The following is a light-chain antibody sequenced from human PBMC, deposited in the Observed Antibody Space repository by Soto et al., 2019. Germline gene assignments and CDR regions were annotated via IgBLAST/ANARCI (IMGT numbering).Light chain of an antibody. V-gene: IGLV2-8*01. J-gene: IGLJ1*01. CDR2: EVS. CDR3: SSYGGSNNYV. CDR1: SSDVGGYNY. Sequence: QSVLTQPPSASGSPGQSVTISCTGTSSDVGGYNYVSWYQQHPGKAPKLMIYEVSKRPSGVPDRFSGSKSGNTASLTVSGLQAEDEADYYCSSYGGSNNYVFGTGTKGTVL.